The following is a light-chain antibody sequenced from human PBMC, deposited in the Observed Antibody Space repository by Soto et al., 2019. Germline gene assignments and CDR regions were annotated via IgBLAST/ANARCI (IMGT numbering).Light chain of an antibody. Sequence: QSVLTQPPSASGSPGQSVTISCTGTSSDVGGYDYVSWYQQHPGKAPKLMIYDVTKRPSGVPDRFSGSKSANTASLTVSGLQAEDEADYYCSSYARTHIVFGTGTKVTVL. V-gene: IGLV2-8*01. CDR3: SSYARTHIV. CDR1: SSDVGGYDY. CDR2: DVT. J-gene: IGLJ1*01.